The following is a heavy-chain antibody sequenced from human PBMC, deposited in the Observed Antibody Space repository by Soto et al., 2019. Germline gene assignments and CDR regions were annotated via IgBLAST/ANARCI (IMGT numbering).Heavy chain of an antibody. D-gene: IGHD6-13*01. CDR3: ARGNGAAAGSDFYMDV. V-gene: IGHV1-8*01. J-gene: IGHJ6*03. Sequence: ASVKVSCKASGYTFTSYDINWVRQATGQGLEWMGWMNPNSVNTGYAQKFQGRVTMTRNTSISTAYMELSSLRSEDTAVYYCARGNGAAAGSDFYMDVWGKGTTVTVSS. CDR1: GYTFTSYD. CDR2: MNPNSVNT.